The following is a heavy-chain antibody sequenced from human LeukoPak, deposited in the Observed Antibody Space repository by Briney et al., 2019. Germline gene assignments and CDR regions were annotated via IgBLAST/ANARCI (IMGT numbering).Heavy chain of an antibody. CDR2: ISSSSSYT. V-gene: IGHV3-11*06. Sequence: GGSLRLSCAASGFTFSDYYMNWIRQAPGKGLEWVSYISSSSSYTNYADSVKGRFTISRDNSKNTLYLQMNSLRGDDTAVYYCAKRGDSGSYLYFDNWDQGTLVSVSS. J-gene: IGHJ4*02. CDR3: AKRGDSGSYLYFDN. D-gene: IGHD3-10*01. CDR1: GFTFSDYY.